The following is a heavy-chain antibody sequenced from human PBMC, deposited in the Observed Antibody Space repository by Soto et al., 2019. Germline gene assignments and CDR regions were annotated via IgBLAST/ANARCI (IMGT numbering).Heavy chain of an antibody. Sequence: GASVKVSCTASGYTFTSYGISWVRQAPGQGLEWMGWISAYNGNTNYAQKLQGRVTMTTDTSTSTACMELRSLRSDDTAVYYCARDRGWKSSSSVFDYWGQGTLVTVSS. D-gene: IGHD6-6*01. CDR2: ISAYNGNT. CDR3: ARDRGWKSSSSVFDY. CDR1: GYTFTSYG. V-gene: IGHV1-18*01. J-gene: IGHJ4*02.